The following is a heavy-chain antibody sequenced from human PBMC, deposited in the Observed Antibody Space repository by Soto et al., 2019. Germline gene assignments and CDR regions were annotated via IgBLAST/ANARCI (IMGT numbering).Heavy chain of an antibody. D-gene: IGHD3-10*01. V-gene: IGHV1-58*01. J-gene: IGHJ3*02. CDR3: AASKGDAADGFDI. CDR2: IVVASGNT. CDR1: GFTFTSSG. Sequence: QMQLVQSGPEVKKPGTSVKVSCKTSGFTFTSSGVQWVRQARGQRLEWIGWIVVASGNTNYAQKFQERVTINRDMSTSTAYMELSSLRSEDTAVYYCAASKGDAADGFDIWGQGTMVTVSS.